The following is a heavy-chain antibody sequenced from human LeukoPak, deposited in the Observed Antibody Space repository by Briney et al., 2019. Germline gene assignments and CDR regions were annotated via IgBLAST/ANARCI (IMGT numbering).Heavy chain of an antibody. J-gene: IGHJ4*02. Sequence: PGGSLRLSCAASGFTFSSYSMNWVRQAPGKGLEWVGRIKSKTDGGTTDYAAPVKGRFTISRDDSKNTLYLQMNSLKTEDTAVYYCTTENDFWSGEQIDYWGQGTLVTVSS. D-gene: IGHD3-3*01. CDR3: TTENDFWSGEQIDY. V-gene: IGHV3-15*07. CDR1: GFTFSSYS. CDR2: IKSKTDGGTT.